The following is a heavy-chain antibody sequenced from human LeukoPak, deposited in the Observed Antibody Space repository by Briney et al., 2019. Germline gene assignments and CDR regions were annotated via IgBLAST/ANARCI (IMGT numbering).Heavy chain of an antibody. J-gene: IGHJ5*02. CDR3: AKDFWTP. V-gene: IGHV3-30*18. CDR2: ISYDGSNK. CDR1: GFTFSSYG. Sequence: PGGSLRLSCAASGFTFSSYGMHWVRQAPGKGLEWVAVISYDGSNKYYADSVKGRFTISRDNSKNTLYLQMNSLRAEDTAVYYCAKDFWTPWGQGTLVIVSS. D-gene: IGHD3/OR15-3a*01.